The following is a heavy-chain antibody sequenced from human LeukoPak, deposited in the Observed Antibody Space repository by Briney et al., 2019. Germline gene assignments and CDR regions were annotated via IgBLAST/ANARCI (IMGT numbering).Heavy chain of an antibody. D-gene: IGHD6-6*01. V-gene: IGHV4-30-4*01. Sequence: ASETLSLTCTVSGGSISSGNYYWSWIRQPPGKGLEWIGYIFYLGSTYYNPSLKSRVSISVNTFKNQFSLKLTAVIAADTAVYYCARKYPDHWFDPWGQGTLVTVSS. CDR3: ARKYPDHWFDP. CDR1: GGSISSGNYY. J-gene: IGHJ5*02. CDR2: IFYLGST.